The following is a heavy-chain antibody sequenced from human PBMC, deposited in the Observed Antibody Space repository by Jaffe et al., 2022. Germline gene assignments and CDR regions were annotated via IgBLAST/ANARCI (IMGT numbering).Heavy chain of an antibody. CDR1: GFTFSSYW. Sequence: EVQLVESGGGLVQPGGSLRLSCAASGFTFSSYWMHWVRQAPGKGLVWVSHINTDGSRTNYADSVRGRFTISRDNAKNTVYLQMNSLRAEDAAMYYCARGGMTFPGVIPKGHDSWGQGTLVTVSS. J-gene: IGHJ4*02. V-gene: IGHV3-74*01. CDR3: ARGGMTFPGVIPKGHDS. D-gene: IGHD3-10*01. CDR2: INTDGSRT.